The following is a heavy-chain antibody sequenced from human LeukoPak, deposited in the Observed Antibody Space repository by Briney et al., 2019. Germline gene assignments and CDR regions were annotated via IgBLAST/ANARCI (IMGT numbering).Heavy chain of an antibody. CDR3: ARDQYYDSSGYDDPGFDY. CDR1: GFTFSSYS. D-gene: IGHD3-22*01. CDR2: ISSSSSYI. J-gene: IGHJ4*02. V-gene: IGHV3-21*01. Sequence: PGGSLRLSCAASGFTFSSYSMNWVRQAPGKGLEWVSSISSSSSYIHYADSVKGRFTISRDNAKNSLYLQMNSLRAEDTAVYYCARDQYYDSSGYDDPGFDYWGQGTLVTVSS.